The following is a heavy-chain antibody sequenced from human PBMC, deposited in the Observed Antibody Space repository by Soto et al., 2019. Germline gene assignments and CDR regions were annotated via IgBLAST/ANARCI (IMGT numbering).Heavy chain of an antibody. J-gene: IGHJ5*02. CDR2: IIPIFGTA. CDR1: GGTFSRYA. Sequence: SVKVSCNASGGTFSRYAISWVRQAAGQGLEWMGGIIPIFGTANYAQKFQGRVTITADESTSTAYMELSSLRSEDTAVYYCARERIAVAATWFDPWGQGTLVTVSS. D-gene: IGHD6-19*01. V-gene: IGHV1-69*13. CDR3: ARERIAVAATWFDP.